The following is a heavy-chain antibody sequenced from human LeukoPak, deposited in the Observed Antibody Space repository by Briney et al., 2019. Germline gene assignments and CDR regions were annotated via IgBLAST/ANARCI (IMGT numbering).Heavy chain of an antibody. V-gene: IGHV3-23*01. CDR1: GFTFSSYA. CDR3: AKRGLVGTSLDAFDF. J-gene: IGHJ3*01. CDR2: ISGSGGST. Sequence: LTGGSLRLSCAASGFTFSSYAMSWVRQAPGKGLEWVSAISGSGGSTYYADSAKGRFTISRDNSKNMLYLQMNSLRADDTAVYYRAKRGLVGTSLDAFDFWGQGTMVTVSS.